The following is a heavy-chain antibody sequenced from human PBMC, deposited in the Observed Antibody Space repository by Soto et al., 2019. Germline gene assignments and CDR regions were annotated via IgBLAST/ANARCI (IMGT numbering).Heavy chain of an antibody. Sequence: SETLSLICTVSGGSISSYYWSWIRQSPGKGLEWIGYIHYSGSTKSNPSLKSRVTISVDTSRNQVSLKLSSVTAADSAVYFCARARYQLLHPYYYGMDVWGQGTTVTVSS. V-gene: IGHV4-59*01. CDR1: GGSISSYY. J-gene: IGHJ6*02. CDR3: ARARYQLLHPYYYGMDV. CDR2: IHYSGST. D-gene: IGHD2-2*01.